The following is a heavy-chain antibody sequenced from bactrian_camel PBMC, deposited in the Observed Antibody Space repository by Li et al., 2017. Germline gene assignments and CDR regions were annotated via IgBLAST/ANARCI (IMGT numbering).Heavy chain of an antibody. CDR1: GITHSSVC. Sequence: HVQLVESGGGSVQAGGSLRLSCVPYGITHSSVCMAWFRQTPGKEREAVARIGRNTGVTDYRDDVAGRFTISQDNAKRTFSLQMNNLKPEDTAMYYCAADRWLWRASFVVRDYALWGQGTQVTVS. CDR2: IGRNTGVT. CDR3: AADRWLWRASFVVRDYAL. J-gene: IGHJ4*01. D-gene: IGHD4*01. V-gene: IGHV3-3*01.